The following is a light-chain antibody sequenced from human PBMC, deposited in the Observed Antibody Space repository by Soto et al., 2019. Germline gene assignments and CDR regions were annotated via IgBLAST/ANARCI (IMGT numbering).Light chain of an antibody. V-gene: IGLV2-14*01. Sequence: QSVLTQPASVSGSPGQSLTISCTGTSSDVGSYKYVSWYQQHPGKAPKLMIYEVSNRPSGVPNRFSASKSGNTASLTISGLQAEDEADYFCSSFSSTTTTTVVFGGGTKLTFL. CDR2: EVS. J-gene: IGLJ2*01. CDR3: SSFSSTTTTTVV. CDR1: SSDVGSYKY.